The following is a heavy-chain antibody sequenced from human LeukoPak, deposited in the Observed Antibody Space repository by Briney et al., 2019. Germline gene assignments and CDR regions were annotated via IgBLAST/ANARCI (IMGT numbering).Heavy chain of an antibody. V-gene: IGHV4-31*03. J-gene: IGHJ1*01. CDR3: ARDRLVRGARKEYFQH. D-gene: IGHD3-10*01. CDR1: GGSISSGGYY. Sequence: SQTLSLTCTVSGGSISSGGYYWSWIRQHPGKGLEWIGYIYYSGSTYYNPSLKSRVTISVDTPKNQFSLKLSSVTAADTAVYYCARDRLVRGARKEYFQHWGQGNLVTVSS. CDR2: IYYSGST.